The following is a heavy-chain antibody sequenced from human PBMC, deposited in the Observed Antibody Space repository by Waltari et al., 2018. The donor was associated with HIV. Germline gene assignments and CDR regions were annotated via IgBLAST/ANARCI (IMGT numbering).Heavy chain of an antibody. CDR1: GFTFDDYA. CDR2: ISWNSGSI. D-gene: IGHD3-3*01. Sequence: EVQLVESGGGLVQPGGSLRLSCAASGFTFDDYALHWVRQATGKGLEWVSGISWNSGSIGYADSVKGRFTISRDNAKNSLYLQMNSLRAEDTALYYCAKDQYYDFWSGYYHYWGQGTLVTVSS. V-gene: IGHV3-9*01. CDR3: AKDQYYDFWSGYYHY. J-gene: IGHJ4*02.